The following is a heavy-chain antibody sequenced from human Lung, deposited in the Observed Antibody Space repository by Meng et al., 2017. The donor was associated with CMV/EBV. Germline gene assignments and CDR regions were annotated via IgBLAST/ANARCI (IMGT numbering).Heavy chain of an antibody. CDR1: GFTFSSYE. D-gene: IGHD2-2*01. J-gene: IGHJ6*02. CDR3: ARDKRFCGVTSCSHGMDA. CDR2: ISHTGNTI. V-gene: IGHV3-48*03. Sequence: SXAASGFTFSSYEMNWVRQAPGKGLEWVSYISHTGNTIYYADSVKARFTISRDNAENSLYLQMNSLRAEYTAIYYCARDKRFCGVTSCSHGMDAWGQGTXVTVSS.